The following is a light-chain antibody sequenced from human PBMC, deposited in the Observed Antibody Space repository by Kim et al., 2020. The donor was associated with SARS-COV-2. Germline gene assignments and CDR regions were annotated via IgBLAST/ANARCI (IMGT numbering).Light chain of an antibody. CDR1: SSNIGSNT. V-gene: IGLV1-44*01. CDR3: AAWDDSLNGHAV. J-gene: IGLJ2*01. CDR2: TIN. Sequence: QRVTNSCSGSSSNIGSNTVNWYQQHPGTAPNLLIYTINQRPSGVPARFSGSKSGTSASLAISGLQSEDEADYYCAAWDDSLNGHAVFGGGTQLTVL.